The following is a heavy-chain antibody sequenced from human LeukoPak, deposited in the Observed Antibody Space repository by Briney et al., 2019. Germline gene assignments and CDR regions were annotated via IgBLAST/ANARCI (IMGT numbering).Heavy chain of an antibody. CDR2: IIPMFGTA. CDR3: ARMRDNGYSFGYGY. D-gene: IGHD5-18*01. V-gene: IGHV1-2*02. Sequence: ASVKVSCKASGYTFTSYGITWVRQTPGQGLEWMGGIIPMFGTANYAQKFQGRVTMTRDTSISTAYMELSRLRSDDTAVYYCARMRDNGYSFGYGYWGQGTLVTVSS. J-gene: IGHJ4*02. CDR1: GYTFTSYG.